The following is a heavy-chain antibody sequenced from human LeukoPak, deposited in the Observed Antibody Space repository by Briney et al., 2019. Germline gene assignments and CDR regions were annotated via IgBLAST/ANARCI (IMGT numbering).Heavy chain of an antibody. J-gene: IGHJ3*02. D-gene: IGHD3-3*01. Sequence: RTSETLSLTCTVSGGSISSSSYYWGWIRQPPGKGLEWIGSIYYSGSTYYNPSLKGRVTISVDTSKNQFSLKLSSVTAADTAVYYCARPRQRITIFGVVTEPDAFDIWGQGTMVTVSS. CDR2: IYYSGST. CDR1: GGSISSSSYY. V-gene: IGHV4-39*01. CDR3: ARPRQRITIFGVVTEPDAFDI.